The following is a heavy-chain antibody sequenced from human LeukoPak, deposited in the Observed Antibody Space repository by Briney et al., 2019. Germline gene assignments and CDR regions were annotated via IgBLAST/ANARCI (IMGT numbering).Heavy chain of an antibody. D-gene: IGHD3-3*02. Sequence: ASVKVSCKASGGTFSSYAISWVRQAPGQGLEWMGGIITIFGTANYAQKFQGRVTITTDESTSTAYMELSTVKSEDTAVCYCARHFWSVYYRDYWGQGTLVTVSS. CDR2: IITIFGTA. CDR3: ARHFWSVYYRDY. V-gene: IGHV1-69*05. J-gene: IGHJ4*02. CDR1: GGTFSSYA.